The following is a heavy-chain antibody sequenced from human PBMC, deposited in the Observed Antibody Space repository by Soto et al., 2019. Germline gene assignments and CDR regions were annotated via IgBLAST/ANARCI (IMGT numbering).Heavy chain of an antibody. V-gene: IGHV1-2*02. CDR2: IGPESGAT. J-gene: IGHJ4*02. CDR1: GYSFTVHY. CDR3: GRGRSGQIVVFY. Sequence: GASVKVSCKASGYSFTVHYIHWVRQAPEQGPEWMGEIGPESGATRYAQKFQGRVTMTMDTSITTVYMELNNLRPDDTAIYYCGRGRSGQIVVFYWGQGTPVTVSS. D-gene: IGHD1-26*01.